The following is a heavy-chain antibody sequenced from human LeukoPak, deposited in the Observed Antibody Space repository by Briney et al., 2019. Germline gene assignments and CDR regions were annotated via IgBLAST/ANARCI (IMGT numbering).Heavy chain of an antibody. Sequence: PSETLSLTCAVYGGSFSGYWSWIRQPPGKGLEWIGEINHTGSTSYNPSLKSRVTISVDTSKNQFSLKLSPVTAADTAVYFCARRSHYSGWYVWGQGTLVTVSS. D-gene: IGHD6-19*01. CDR2: INHTGST. J-gene: IGHJ1*01. CDR1: GGSFSGY. CDR3: ARRSHYSGWYV. V-gene: IGHV4-34*01.